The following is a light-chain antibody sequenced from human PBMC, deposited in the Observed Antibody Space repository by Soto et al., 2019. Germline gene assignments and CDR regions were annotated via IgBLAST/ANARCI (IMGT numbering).Light chain of an antibody. CDR1: SSNIGSNT. J-gene: IGLJ2*01. V-gene: IGLV1-44*01. Sequence: SALTQPPSASGTPGQRVTISCSGSSSNIGSNTVNWYQQLPGTAPKLLIYSNNQRPSGVPDRFSGSKSGTSASLAISGLQSEDEADYYCAAWDDSLNGSVVFGGGTRVTVL. CDR3: AAWDDSLNGSVV. CDR2: SNN.